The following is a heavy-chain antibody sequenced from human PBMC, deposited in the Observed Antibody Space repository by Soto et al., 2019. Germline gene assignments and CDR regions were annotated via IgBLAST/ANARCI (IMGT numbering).Heavy chain of an antibody. CDR3: AKDRHYGSGTYSDSSLDY. J-gene: IGHJ4*02. CDR2: ISGSGGTT. CDR1: GFTFNSYA. V-gene: IGHV3-23*01. D-gene: IGHD3-10*01. Sequence: EVQLLESGGGLVQPGGSLRLSCGGSGFTFNSYAMTWVRQAPGKGLEWVSAISGSGGTTYYANSVKGRFTISRDQSNDTLYLQMNSLRAEDTAIYYCAKDRHYGSGTYSDSSLDYWGQGTLVTVSS.